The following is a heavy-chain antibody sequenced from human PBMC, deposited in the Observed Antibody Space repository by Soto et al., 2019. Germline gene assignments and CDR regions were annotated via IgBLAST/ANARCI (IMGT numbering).Heavy chain of an antibody. CDR3: ARDNGDYEFDY. J-gene: IGHJ4*02. CDR2: IYSGGRT. V-gene: IGHV3-66*01. Sequence: EVQLVESGGGLVQPGGSLRLSCAASGFTVSSNYMSWVRQAPGKGLEWVSVIYSGGRTYYADSVKGRFTISRDNSKNTLYLQMNSLRAEDTAVYYCARDNGDYEFDYWGQGTLVTVSS. D-gene: IGHD4-17*01. CDR1: GFTVSSNY.